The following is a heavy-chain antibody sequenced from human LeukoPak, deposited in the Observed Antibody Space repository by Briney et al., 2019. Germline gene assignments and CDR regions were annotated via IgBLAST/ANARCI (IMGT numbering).Heavy chain of an antibody. V-gene: IGHV3-23*01. CDR2: MSDSGGRT. Sequence: GGSLRLSCAVSGITLSNYGMSWVRQAPGKGLEWVAGMSDSGGRTNYADSVKGRFTSSRDNAKNSLYLQMNSLRAEDTAVYYCTKSRISFSGQADHWGQGTLVTVSS. CDR1: GITLSNYG. CDR3: TKSRISFSGQADH. D-gene: IGHD5-12*01. J-gene: IGHJ4*02.